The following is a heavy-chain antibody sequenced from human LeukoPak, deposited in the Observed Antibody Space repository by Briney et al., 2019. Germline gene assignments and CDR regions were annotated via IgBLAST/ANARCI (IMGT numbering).Heavy chain of an antibody. CDR3: AKDVRPQYVWGSYRYGMDV. CDR1: GFTLGSYW. V-gene: IGHV3-74*01. D-gene: IGHD3-16*02. CDR2: VNTDGSST. J-gene: IGHJ6*02. Sequence: PGGSLRLSCAVSGFTLGSYWMHWVRQAPGQGLAWVSRVNTDGSSTTYAESVKGRFTISKDNAKNTLYLQMNGLRAEDTAVYYCAKDVRPQYVWGSYRYGMDVWGQGTTVTVSS.